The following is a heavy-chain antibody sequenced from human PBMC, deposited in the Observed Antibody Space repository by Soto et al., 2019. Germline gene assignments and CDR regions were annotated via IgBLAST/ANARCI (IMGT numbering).Heavy chain of an antibody. D-gene: IGHD6-6*01. CDR1: GFIFSSYG. CDR2: ISYDGNNK. CDR3: AKDMRPRDVYSSSSTVASSYGMDV. V-gene: IGHV3-30*18. J-gene: IGHJ6*02. Sequence: QVQLVESGGGVVQPGRSLRLSCAASGFIFSSYGIHWVRQAPGKGLERVTVISYDGNNKYYVDSVKGRFTISRDNSKNARALQMNSLRAEDTAVYFGAKDMRPRDVYSSSSTVASSYGMDVWGQGTTVTVSS.